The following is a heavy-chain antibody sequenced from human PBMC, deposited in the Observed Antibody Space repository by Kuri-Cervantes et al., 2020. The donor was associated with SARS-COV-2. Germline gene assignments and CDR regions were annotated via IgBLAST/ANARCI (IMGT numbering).Heavy chain of an antibody. CDR2: ISYDGSNK. CDR3: ARDQSGSYYFGYFDY. CDR1: GFTFSSYG. Sequence: GESLKISCAASGFTFSSYGMHWVRQAPGKGLEWVAVISYDGSNKYYADSVKGRFTISRDNAKNSLYLQMNSLRAEDTAVYYCARDQSGSYYFGYFDYWGQGTLVTVSS. V-gene: IGHV3-30*03. D-gene: IGHD1-26*01. J-gene: IGHJ4*02.